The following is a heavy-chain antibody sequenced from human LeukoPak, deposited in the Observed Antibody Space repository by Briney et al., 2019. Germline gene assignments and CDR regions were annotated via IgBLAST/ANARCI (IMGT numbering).Heavy chain of an antibody. CDR3: AKAWTTSMFYNWFDP. V-gene: IGHV3-23*01. J-gene: IGHJ5*02. CDR1: GFTFSSYA. Sequence: QTGGSLRLSCAASGFTFSSYAMSWVRQAPGKGLEWVSSISGSGGSTYYADSVKGRFTISRDNSKNTLYLQMNSLRAEDTAVYYCAKAWTTSMFYNWFDPWGQGTLVTVSS. D-gene: IGHD4-17*01. CDR2: ISGSGGST.